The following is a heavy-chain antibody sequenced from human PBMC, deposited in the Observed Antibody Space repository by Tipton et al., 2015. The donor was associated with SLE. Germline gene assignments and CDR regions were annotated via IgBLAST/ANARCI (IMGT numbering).Heavy chain of an antibody. V-gene: IGHV3-20*04. CDR1: GFMFNTYR. CDR3: ARGRDYSSL. J-gene: IGHJ4*02. D-gene: IGHD3-22*01. CDR2: IYWNGGST. Sequence: SLRLSCAASGFMFNTYRMTWVRQAPGKGLEWVSGIYWNGGSTGYADSVKGRFTISRDNAKNSLYLQMNSLRVEDTALYYCARGRDYSSLWGQGTLVTVSS.